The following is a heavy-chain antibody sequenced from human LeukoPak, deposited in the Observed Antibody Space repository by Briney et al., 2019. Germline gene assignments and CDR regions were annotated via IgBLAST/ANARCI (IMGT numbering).Heavy chain of an antibody. V-gene: IGHV4-34*01. CDR1: GGSFSGYY. Sequence: SETLSLTCAVYGGSFSGYYWSWIRQPPGKGLEWIGEINHSGSTNYNPSLKSRVTISVDTSKNQFSLKLSSVTAADTAVYYCARGGYSYGRTKGPFDYWGQGTLVTVSS. CDR3: ARGGYSYGRTKGPFDY. J-gene: IGHJ4*02. D-gene: IGHD5-18*01. CDR2: INHSGST.